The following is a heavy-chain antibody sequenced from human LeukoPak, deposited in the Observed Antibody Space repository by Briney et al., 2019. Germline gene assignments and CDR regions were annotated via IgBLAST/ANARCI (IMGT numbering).Heavy chain of an antibody. Sequence: GASVKVSCKVSGYTLTELSMHWVRQAPGKGLEWMGGFDPEDGETIYAQKFQGRVTMTEDTSTDTAYMELSSLRSEDTAVYYCATGAVGLEWLLSDLDYWGQGTLVTVSS. D-gene: IGHD3-3*01. J-gene: IGHJ4*02. CDR3: ATGAVGLEWLLSDLDY. CDR1: GYTLTELS. V-gene: IGHV1-24*01. CDR2: FDPEDGET.